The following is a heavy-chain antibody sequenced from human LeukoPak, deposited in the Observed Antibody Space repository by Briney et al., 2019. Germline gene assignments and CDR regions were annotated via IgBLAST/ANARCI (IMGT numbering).Heavy chain of an antibody. J-gene: IGHJ4*02. CDR2: ISSSSSYI. V-gene: IGHV3-21*01. D-gene: IGHD3-22*01. CDR1: GFTFSSYS. CDR3: ARAEDSSGYTTYFDY. Sequence: GGSLRLSCAASGFTFSSYSMTWVRQAPGKGLEWVSSISSSSSYIYYADSVKGRFTISRDNAKNSLYLQMNSLRAEDTAVYYCARAEDSSGYTTYFDYWGQGTLVTVSS.